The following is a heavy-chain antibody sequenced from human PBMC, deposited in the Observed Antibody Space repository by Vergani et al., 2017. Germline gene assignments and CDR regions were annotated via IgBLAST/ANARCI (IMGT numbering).Heavy chain of an antibody. CDR3: ARSPAQYHMYYYYGMDV. V-gene: IGHV1-2*02. Sequence: QVQLVQSGAEVKKPGASVKVSCKASGYTLTGYYMHWVRQAPGQGLEWMGWINPNSGGTNYAQKFQGRVTMNRETSISTAYMELSRLRYDDTAVYYCARSPAQYHMYYYYGMDVWGQGTTVTVSS. J-gene: IGHJ6*02. CDR1: GYTLTGYY. D-gene: IGHD2-2*01. CDR2: INPNSGGT.